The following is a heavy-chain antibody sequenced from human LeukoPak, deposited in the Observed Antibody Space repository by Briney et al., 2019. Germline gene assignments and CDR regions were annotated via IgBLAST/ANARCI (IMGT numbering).Heavy chain of an antibody. J-gene: IGHJ4*02. CDR2: ISAYNGNT. V-gene: IGHV1-18*01. CDR3: AIVEMATTPFDY. Sequence: ASVKVSCKASGYTFTSYGISWVRQAPGQGLEWMGWISAYNGNTNYAQKLQGRVTMTTDTFTSTAYMELRSLRSDDTAVYYCAIVEMATTPFDYWGQGTLVTVSS. CDR1: GYTFTSYG. D-gene: IGHD5-24*01.